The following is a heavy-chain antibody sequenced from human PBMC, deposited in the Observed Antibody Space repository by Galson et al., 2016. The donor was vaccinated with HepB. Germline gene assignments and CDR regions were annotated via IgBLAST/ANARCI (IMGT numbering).Heavy chain of an antibody. CDR3: ARDVDFVFEI. Sequence: SVKVSCKASGYTFTSFGFSWVRQAPGQGLEWMGWISAHNGNTNYAQSLQGRVTLTTETSTNTAYMELRGLRSDDTAVYYCARDVDFVFEIWGQGTMVTVSS. CDR2: ISAHNGNT. V-gene: IGHV1-18*04. D-gene: IGHD2/OR15-2a*01. CDR1: GYTFTSFG. J-gene: IGHJ3*02.